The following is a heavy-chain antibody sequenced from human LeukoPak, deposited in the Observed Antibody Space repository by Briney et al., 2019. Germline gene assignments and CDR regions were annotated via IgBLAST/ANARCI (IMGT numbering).Heavy chain of an antibody. D-gene: IGHD6-6*01. CDR3: TTDLGRSRIAPRFYY. CDR1: GFTFNNAW. CDR2: IKSKTDVDTT. V-gene: IGHV3-15*01. J-gene: IGHJ4*02. Sequence: GSLRLSCAASGFTFNNAWMTWVRQAPGKGLGWVGRIKSKTDVDTTDYAAPVKGRFTTSRDDSKNTLYLQMNSLKTEDTAVYYCTTDLGRSRIAPRFYYWGQGTLVTVSS.